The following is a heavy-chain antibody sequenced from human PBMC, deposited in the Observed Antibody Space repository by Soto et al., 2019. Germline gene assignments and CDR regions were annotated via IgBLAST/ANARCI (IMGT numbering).Heavy chain of an antibody. CDR2: ISGSGGST. CDR3: AKGQRGFYYYYGMDV. V-gene: IGHV3-23*01. J-gene: IGHJ6*02. Sequence: GGSLRLSCAASGFTFSSYAMSWVRQAPGKGLKWVSAISGSGGSTYYADSVKGRFTISRDNSKNTLYLQMNSLRAEDTAVYYCAKGQRGFYYYYGMDVWGQGTTVTVSS. CDR1: GFTFSSYA.